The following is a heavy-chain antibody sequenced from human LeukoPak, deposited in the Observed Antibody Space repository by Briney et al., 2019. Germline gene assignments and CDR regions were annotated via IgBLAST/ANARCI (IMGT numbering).Heavy chain of an antibody. J-gene: IGHJ5*02. V-gene: IGHV1-46*01. CDR1: GYTFTSYY. D-gene: IGHD3-22*01. Sequence: ASVKVSCKASGYTFTSYYMHWVRQAPGQGLEWMGIINPSGGSTSYAQKFQGRVTMTRDTSTSTVYMELSSLRSEDTAVYYCAREPPPGYYDTPWGFDPWGQGTLVTVSS. CDR3: AREPPPGYYDTPWGFDP. CDR2: INPSGGST.